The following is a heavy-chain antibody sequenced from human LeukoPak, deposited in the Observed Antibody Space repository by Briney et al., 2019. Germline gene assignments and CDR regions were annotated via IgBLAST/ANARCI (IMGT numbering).Heavy chain of an antibody. CDR2: MNPNSGNT. V-gene: IGHV1-8*01. D-gene: IGHD3-22*01. CDR1: GYTFSSYD. Sequence: ASVKVSCKASGYTFSSYDINWVRQATGQGLEWMGWMNPNSGNTGYPQKFQGRVTMTRNPSISTAYMELSSLTSEDTAVYYCARMDYYDSRDNWFDPWGQGTLVTVSS. CDR3: ARMDYYDSRDNWFDP. J-gene: IGHJ5*02.